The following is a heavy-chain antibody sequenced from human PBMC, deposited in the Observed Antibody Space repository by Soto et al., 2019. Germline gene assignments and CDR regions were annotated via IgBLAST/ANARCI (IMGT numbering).Heavy chain of an antibody. J-gene: IGHJ4*02. CDR2: IKQDGSEK. D-gene: IGHD3-16*02. Sequence: EVQLVESGGGLVQPGGSLRLSCAASGFTFSSYWMSWVRQAPGKGLEWVANIKQDGSEKYYVDSVKGRFTISRDNAKNSLYLQMNSLRAEDTAVYYCARWLVWGSYRFDYWGQGTLVTVSS. CDR1: GFTFSSYW. V-gene: IGHV3-7*01. CDR3: ARWLVWGSYRFDY.